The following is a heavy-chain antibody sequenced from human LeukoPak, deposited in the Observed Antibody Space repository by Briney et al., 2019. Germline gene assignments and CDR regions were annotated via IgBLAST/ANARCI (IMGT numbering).Heavy chain of an antibody. V-gene: IGHV3-7*01. J-gene: IGHJ3*02. CDR2: INRDGSVN. CDR3: ARGKVGALLYDAFDI. Sequence: GGSLRLSCAASGFTFSSYWMTWVRQAPGKGLEWVANINRDGSVNHYVDSVKDRFTISRDNAKNSLYLQMGSLRAEDMAVYYCARGKVGALLYDAFDIWGQGTMVTVSS. CDR1: GFTFSSYW. D-gene: IGHD1-26*01.